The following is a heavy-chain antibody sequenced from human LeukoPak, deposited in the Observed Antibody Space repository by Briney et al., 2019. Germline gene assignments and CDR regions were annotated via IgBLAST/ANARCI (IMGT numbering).Heavy chain of an antibody. V-gene: IGHV3-23*01. Sequence: GGSLRLSCEALGFPFNNYAITWVGRAPGRGWGWASFISGGGETTYYADSAKGRFTISRDNSQNTLYLQMNSLRAEDTAVYYCARDYADYVGYFFFDYWGQGTLVTVSS. CDR2: ISGGGETT. D-gene: IGHD4-17*01. CDR1: GFPFNNYA. CDR3: ARDYADYVGYFFFDY. J-gene: IGHJ4*02.